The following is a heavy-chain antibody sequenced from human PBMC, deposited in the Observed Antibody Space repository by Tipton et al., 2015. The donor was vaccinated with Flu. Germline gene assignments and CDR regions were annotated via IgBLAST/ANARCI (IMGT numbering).Heavy chain of an antibody. D-gene: IGHD2-2*01. CDR3: ARGRGYCVTTTCLLPFDF. CDR1: GFSITSYA. V-gene: IGHV3-53*01. J-gene: IGHJ4*02. CDR2: IYSGGST. Sequence: VQSGGSLRLSCAASGFSITSYAMNWVRQAPGKGLEWVSVIYSGGSTKYADSVKGRFTISRDNSKNTLYLQLNSLRAEDTAVYYCARGRGYCVTTTCLLPFDFWGQGTLVTVSS.